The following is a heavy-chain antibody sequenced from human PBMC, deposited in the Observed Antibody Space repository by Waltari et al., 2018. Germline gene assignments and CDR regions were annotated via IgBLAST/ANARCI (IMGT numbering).Heavy chain of an antibody. D-gene: IGHD3-10*01. CDR2: TSSNSTYI. CDR1: GFSFSDYT. V-gene: IGHV3-21*01. Sequence: QLVESGGGLVKPGSSLRLSCAASGFSFSDYTMHWLRRAPGKGLEWVSATSSNSTYIYYADSVRGRCSISREHAETSLFLQMNNLRGDDTAVYYCARDTIFYVSGSYYPWGQGTRVTVSS. CDR3: ARDTIFYVSGSYYP. J-gene: IGHJ5*02.